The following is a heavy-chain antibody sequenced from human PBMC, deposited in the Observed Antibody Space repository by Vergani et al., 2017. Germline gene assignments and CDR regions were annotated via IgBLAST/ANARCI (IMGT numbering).Heavy chain of an antibody. J-gene: IGHJ6*02. Sequence: EVQLVESGGGLVQPGGSLRLSCAASGFTFSSYAMSWVRQAPGKGLEWVSAISGSGGSTYYADSVKGRFTISRDNSKNTLYLQMNSLRAEDTAVYYCAKALIYCSGGSCYSHYYYYGMDVWGQGP. CDR2: ISGSGGST. CDR1: GFTFSSYA. CDR3: AKALIYCSGGSCYSHYYYYGMDV. V-gene: IGHV3-23*04. D-gene: IGHD2-15*01.